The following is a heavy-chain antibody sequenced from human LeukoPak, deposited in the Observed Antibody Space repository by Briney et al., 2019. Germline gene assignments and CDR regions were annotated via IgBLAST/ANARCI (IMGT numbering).Heavy chain of an antibody. CDR3: AASYGSGGPFDY. D-gene: IGHD3-10*01. J-gene: IGHJ4*02. CDR2: IYYSGST. V-gene: IGHV4-59*08. Sequence: SETLSLTCTVSGDSISSYYWSWIRQPPGKGLEWIGYIYYSGSTNYNPSLKSRVTISVDTSKNQFSLKLSSVTAADTAVYYCAASYGSGGPFDYWGQGTLVTVSS. CDR1: GDSISSYY.